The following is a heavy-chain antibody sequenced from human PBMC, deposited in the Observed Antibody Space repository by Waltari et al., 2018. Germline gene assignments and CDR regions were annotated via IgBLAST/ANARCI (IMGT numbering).Heavy chain of an antibody. CDR2: IYTSGST. Sequence: QVQLQESGPGLVKPSQTLSLTCTVSGGSISSGSYYWRWIRQPAGKGLEWIGYIYTSGSTNYNPSLKSRVTISVDTSKNQFSLKLSSVTAADTAVYYCARGPPLGPHDYWGQGTLVTVSS. V-gene: IGHV4-61*09. J-gene: IGHJ4*02. CDR1: GGSISSGSYY. CDR3: ARGPPLGPHDY.